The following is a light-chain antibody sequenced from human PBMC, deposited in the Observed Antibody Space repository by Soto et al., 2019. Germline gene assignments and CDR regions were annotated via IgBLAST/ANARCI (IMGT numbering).Light chain of an antibody. CDR2: GAS. J-gene: IGKJ2*02. CDR3: QQYGSQGT. CDR1: QSVSSSY. Sequence: EIVLTQSPGTLSLSPGERATLSCRASQSVSSSYLAWYQQKPGQAPRLLIYGASSRATDIPDRFSGSGSGTDFTLTISRLEPEDFAVYYCQQYGSQGTFGQGTKLEIK. V-gene: IGKV3-20*01.